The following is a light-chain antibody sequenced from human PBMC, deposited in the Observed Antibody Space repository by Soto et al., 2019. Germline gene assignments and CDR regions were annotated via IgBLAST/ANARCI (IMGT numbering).Light chain of an antibody. CDR1: QSVTSSF. Sequence: EIVLTQSLGTLSLSPGERATLSCRASQSVTSSFLSWYQQKPGQAPRLLIYGASGRATGIPDRFNGSGSGTDFTLTISSLEPEDFAVYYCQQYGSAPRTFGQGTKVDIK. CDR2: GAS. CDR3: QQYGSAPRT. J-gene: IGKJ1*01. V-gene: IGKV3-20*01.